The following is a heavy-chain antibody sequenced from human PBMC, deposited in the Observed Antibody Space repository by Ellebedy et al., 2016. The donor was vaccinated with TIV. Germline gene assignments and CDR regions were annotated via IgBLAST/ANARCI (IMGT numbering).Heavy chain of an antibody. Sequence: PGGSLRLSCAASGFNFINYVMSWVRQAPGKGLEWVSAISGSGSSTYYADSVKGRFTISRDNSKNTLFLQMSSLRAEDTAVYYCARDLSHIAVPGTQFPGASDVWGQGTMVTVSS. D-gene: IGHD6-19*01. V-gene: IGHV3-23*01. J-gene: IGHJ3*01. CDR2: ISGSGSST. CDR1: GFNFINYV. CDR3: ARDLSHIAVPGTQFPGASDV.